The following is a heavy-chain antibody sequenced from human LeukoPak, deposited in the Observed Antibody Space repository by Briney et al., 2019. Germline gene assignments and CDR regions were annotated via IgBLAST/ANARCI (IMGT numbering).Heavy chain of an antibody. CDR2: ISYDGSNK. CDR3: AKGGYCSSTSCYWGYYYYGMDV. Sequence: GGSLRLSCAASGFTFSSYGMHWVRQAPGKGLEWVAVISYDGSNKYYADSVKGRFTISRDNSKNTLYLQMNSLRAEDTAVYYCAKGGYCSSTSCYWGYYYYGMDVWGQGTLVTVSS. J-gene: IGHJ6*02. V-gene: IGHV3-30*18. D-gene: IGHD2-2*01. CDR1: GFTFSSYG.